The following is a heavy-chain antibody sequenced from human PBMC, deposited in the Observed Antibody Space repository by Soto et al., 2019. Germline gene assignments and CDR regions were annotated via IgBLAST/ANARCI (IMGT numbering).Heavy chain of an antibody. Sequence: GRALRVSCVAHGFTFSSYGMHWVRQAPGKGLEWVAVISYDGSNKYYADSVKGRFTISRDNSKNTLYLQMNSLRAEDTAVYYCAKESAPLYSSSGWFDPWGQGTLVTVSS. V-gene: IGHV3-30*18. D-gene: IGHD6-6*01. J-gene: IGHJ5*02. CDR1: GFTFSSYG. CDR3: AKESAPLYSSSGWFDP. CDR2: ISYDGSNK.